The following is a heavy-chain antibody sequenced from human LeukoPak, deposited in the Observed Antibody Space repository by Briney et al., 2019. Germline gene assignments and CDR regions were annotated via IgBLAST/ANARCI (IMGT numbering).Heavy chain of an antibody. CDR2: IIPLFGTA. CDR3: ARVFARGGEISGSYYYY. J-gene: IGHJ4*02. Sequence: GASVKVSCKASGGTFGTYAVNWVRQAPGQGLEWMGGIIPLFGTANYAQTFQGRVTITQDESTRTAYMELSSLRSEDTAIYYCARVFARGGEISGSYYYYWGQGTLVTVSS. D-gene: IGHD1-26*01. V-gene: IGHV1-69*01. CDR1: GGTFGTYA.